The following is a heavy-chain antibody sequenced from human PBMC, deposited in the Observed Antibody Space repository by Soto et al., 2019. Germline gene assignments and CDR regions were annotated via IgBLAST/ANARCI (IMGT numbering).Heavy chain of an antibody. J-gene: IGHJ3*02. Sequence: SVKVSCKASGGTFNSYAISWVRQAPGQGLEWMGGIIPIFGTANYAQKFQGRVTITADESTSTAYMELSSLRSEDTAVYYCARAGSVIRPNAAFDIWGQGTMVTVSS. D-gene: IGHD3-3*01. CDR3: ARAGSVIRPNAAFDI. V-gene: IGHV1-69*13. CDR1: GGTFNSYA. CDR2: IIPIFGTA.